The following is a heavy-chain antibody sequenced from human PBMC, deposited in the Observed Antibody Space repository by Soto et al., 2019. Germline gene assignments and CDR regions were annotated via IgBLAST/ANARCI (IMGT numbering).Heavy chain of an antibody. CDR2: ISGSGGST. CDR3: AKDDSQSPEYSSSWSPFDY. D-gene: IGHD6-13*01. V-gene: IGHV3-23*01. Sequence: QPGGSLRLSCAASGFTFSSYAMSWVRQAPGKGLEWVSAISGSGGSTYYADSVKGRFTISRDNSKNTLYLQMNSLRAEDTAVYYCAKDDSQSPEYSSSWSPFDYWGQGTLVTVSS. CDR1: GFTFSSYA. J-gene: IGHJ4*02.